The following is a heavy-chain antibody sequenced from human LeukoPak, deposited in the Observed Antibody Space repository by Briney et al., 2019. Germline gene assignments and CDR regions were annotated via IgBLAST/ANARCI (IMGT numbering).Heavy chain of an antibody. Sequence: GWSLRLSCAASGFTLSTHTMNWVRQAPGKGLEWVSSIIISSYIYYSDSAKGRFTISRDSDKNSLSLQMNSLTAEDTAVYYCAIVGRGWLQLDSLEYWGLGTLVTVSS. CDR1: GFTLSTHT. CDR2: IIISSYI. CDR3: AIVGRGWLQLDSLEY. D-gene: IGHD5-24*01. V-gene: IGHV3-21*01. J-gene: IGHJ4*02.